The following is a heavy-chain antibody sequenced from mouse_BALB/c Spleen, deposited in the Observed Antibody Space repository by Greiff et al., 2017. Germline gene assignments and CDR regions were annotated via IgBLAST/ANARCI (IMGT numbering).Heavy chain of an antibody. CDR3: ARRLRPIHYYDTWFAY. D-gene: IGHD1-2*01. Sequence: VQLQQSGAELAKPGASVKMSCKASGYTFTSYWMHWVKQRPGQGLEWIGYINPSTGYTEYNQKFKDKATLTADKSSSTAYMQLSSLTSEDSAVYYGARRLRPIHYYDTWFAYWGQGTLVTVSA. V-gene: IGHV1-7*01. CDR2: INPSTGYT. CDR1: GYTFTSYW. J-gene: IGHJ3*01.